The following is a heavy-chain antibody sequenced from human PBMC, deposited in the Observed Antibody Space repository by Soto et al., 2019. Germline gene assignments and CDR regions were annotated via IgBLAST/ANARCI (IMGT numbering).Heavy chain of an antibody. J-gene: IGHJ6*02. V-gene: IGHV3-23*01. CDR2: LSGSGGDT. CDR1: GFTFSNYA. CDR3: AKDRYYDSSGYSVYYYGMDV. Sequence: GGSLRLSCAASGFTFSNYAMSWVRQAPGKGLEWVSTLSGSGGDTKYADSVKGRFTISRDNSKNTLYLQMHSLRAEDTAVYYCAKDRYYDSSGYSVYYYGMDVWGQGTTVTVSS. D-gene: IGHD3-22*01.